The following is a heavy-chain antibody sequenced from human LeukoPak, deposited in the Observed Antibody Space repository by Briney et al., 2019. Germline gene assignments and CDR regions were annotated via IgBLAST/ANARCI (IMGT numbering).Heavy chain of an antibody. CDR1: GFTFSNYE. V-gene: IGHV3-48*03. CDR2: IYTDNNI. Sequence: GGSLRLSCAASGFTFSNYEMSWVRQTPGKGLEWLSHIYTDNNIYQADAVKGRFTISRDNAKNSLYLQMNGLRAEDTAVYSWARPFNPPFDYWAREPLAPVSS. J-gene: IGHJ4*02. CDR3: ARPFNPPFDY.